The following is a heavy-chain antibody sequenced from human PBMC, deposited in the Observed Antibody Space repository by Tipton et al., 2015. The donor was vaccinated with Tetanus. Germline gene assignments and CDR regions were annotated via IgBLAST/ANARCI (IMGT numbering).Heavy chain of an antibody. J-gene: IGHJ4*02. CDR2: ISWNSGSI. CDR1: GFTFDDYA. V-gene: IGHV3-9*01. CDR3: ARKGTAIPIDY. D-gene: IGHD2-21*02. Sequence: SLRLSCAASGFTFDDYAMHWVRQAPGKGLEWVSGISWNSGSIGYADSVKGRFTISRDNAENSLYLEMTNLTAEDTAIYYCARKGTAIPIDYWGQGTLVTVSS.